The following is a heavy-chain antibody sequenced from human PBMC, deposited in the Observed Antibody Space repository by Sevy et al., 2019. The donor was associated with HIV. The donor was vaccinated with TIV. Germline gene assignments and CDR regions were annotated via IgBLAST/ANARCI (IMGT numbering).Heavy chain of an antibody. Sequence: GGSLRLSCAASGFTFSNAWMSWVRQAPGKGLEWVGRIKSKTDGGKTDYAAPVKGRFTSSSDDSKNTLYLQMNSLKTEDTAVYYCTTGESGSYYYYGMDVWGQGTTVTVSS. V-gene: IGHV3-15*01. CDR1: GFTFSNAW. CDR2: IKSKTDGGKT. J-gene: IGHJ6*02. D-gene: IGHD1-26*01. CDR3: TTGESGSYYYYGMDV.